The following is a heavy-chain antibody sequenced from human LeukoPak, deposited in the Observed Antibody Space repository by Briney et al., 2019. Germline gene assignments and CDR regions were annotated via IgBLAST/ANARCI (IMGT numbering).Heavy chain of an antibody. V-gene: IGHV1-18*01. J-gene: IGHJ3*02. Sequence: GASVKVSCKASGYTFTSYGISWVRQAPGQGLEWMGWISAYNGNTNYAQKLQGKVTMTTDTSTSTAYMELRSLRSDDTAVYYCARGSWRYFDSDAFDIWGQGTMVTVSS. CDR1: GYTFTSYG. CDR2: ISAYNGNT. D-gene: IGHD3-9*01. CDR3: ARGSWRYFDSDAFDI.